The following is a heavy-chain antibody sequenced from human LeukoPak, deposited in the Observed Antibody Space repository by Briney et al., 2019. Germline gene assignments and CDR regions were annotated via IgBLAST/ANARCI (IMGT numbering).Heavy chain of an antibody. CDR3: ASTLGQDSGSYWLDY. J-gene: IGHJ4*02. CDR1: GGSINSGGYY. V-gene: IGHV4-31*03. CDR2: IYYSGST. Sequence: SETLSLTCTVSGGSINSGGYYWSWIRQHPGKGLEWIGYIYYSGSTYYNPSLKSRVTISVDTSKNQFSLKLSSVTAADTAVYYCASTLGQDSGSYWLDYWGQGTLVTVSS. D-gene: IGHD1-26*01.